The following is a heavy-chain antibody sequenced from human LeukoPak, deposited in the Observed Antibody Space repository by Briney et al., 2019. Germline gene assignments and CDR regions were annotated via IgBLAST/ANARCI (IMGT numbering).Heavy chain of an antibody. CDR3: ARGTPGSYLGY. CDR2: INPNSGGT. CDR1: GYTFTAYY. V-gene: IGHV1-2*04. Sequence: GASVKVSCKASGYTFTAYYMHWVRQAPGQGLEWMGWINPNSGGTNYAQKFKGWVTLTRDTSVNTTYMELNRLTSDVTAVYFCARGTPGSYLGYWGQGTLVTVSP. D-gene: IGHD3-16*02. J-gene: IGHJ4*02.